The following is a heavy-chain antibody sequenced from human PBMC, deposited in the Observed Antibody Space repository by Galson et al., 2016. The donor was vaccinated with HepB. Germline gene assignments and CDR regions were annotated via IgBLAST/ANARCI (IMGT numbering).Heavy chain of an antibody. J-gene: IGHJ2*01. CDR2: VYPLDSDT. CDR3: ARQEAAAGPRTWYFDL. CDR1: GSSFTPYW. V-gene: IGHV5-51*01. Sequence: QSGAEVKKPGEPLRISCKASGSSFTPYWIAWVRQMPGKGLEWMGIVYPLDSDTRYSPSFQGRVTISVDKSITTAYLQWNSLEASDTAIYYCARQEAAAGPRTWYFDLWGRGTLVTVSS. D-gene: IGHD6-13*01.